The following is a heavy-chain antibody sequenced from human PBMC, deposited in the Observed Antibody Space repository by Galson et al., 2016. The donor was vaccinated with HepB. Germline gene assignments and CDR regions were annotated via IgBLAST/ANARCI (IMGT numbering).Heavy chain of an antibody. CDR2: IYTTGST. J-gene: IGHJ4*02. D-gene: IGHD2-2*01. V-gene: IGHV4-61*02. CDR1: GGSISSGAYY. Sequence: TLSLTCTVSGGSISSGAYYWSWIRQPAGKGLEWVGRIYTTGSTNYNPSLKSRGTISADTSKNQFSLKLSPVTAADTAVYYCARERVVPAPMGYYFDYWGQGTLVTVSS. CDR3: ARERVVPAPMGYYFDY.